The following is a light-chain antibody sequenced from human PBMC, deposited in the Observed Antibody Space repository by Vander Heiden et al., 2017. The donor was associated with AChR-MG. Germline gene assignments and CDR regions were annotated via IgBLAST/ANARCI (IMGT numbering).Light chain of an antibody. CDR1: SSDVGAYNL. J-gene: IGLJ3*02. V-gene: IGLV2-14*03. CDR3: ASYTTTKTWV. Sequence: QPALTQPASVSGSPGQSITLSCTGTSSDVGAYNLVSWFQHHPAHAPKLMLHDVNTRHSGSDTGFSGSKSGNTASLTISGLQAEDEADFYCASYTTTKTWVFGGGTKLTVL. CDR2: DVN.